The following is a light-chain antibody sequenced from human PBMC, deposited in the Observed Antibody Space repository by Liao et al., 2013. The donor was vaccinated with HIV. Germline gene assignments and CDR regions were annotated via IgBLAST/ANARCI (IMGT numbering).Light chain of an antibody. CDR2: QHT. CDR1: NLESRS. J-gene: IGLJ2*01. Sequence: SYEMTQPPSVSVSPGQTATITCSGDNLESRSVSWYQQKPGQSPLLVIFQHTKRPSGIPERFSGSNSGNAATLTISGTQAMDEADYYCQAWDSSTGDMVFGGGTKLTVL. V-gene: IGLV3-1*01. CDR3: QAWDSSTGDMV.